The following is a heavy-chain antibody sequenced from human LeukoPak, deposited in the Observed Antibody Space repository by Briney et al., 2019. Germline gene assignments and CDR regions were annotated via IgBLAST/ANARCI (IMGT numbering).Heavy chain of an antibody. CDR1: GFTFSSYG. V-gene: IGHV3-33*01. D-gene: IGHD7-27*01. J-gene: IGHJ4*02. CDR3: ARGMGTRAPFDY. CDR2: IWYDGTNK. Sequence: GRSLRLSCAASGFTFSSYGMHWVRQAPGKGLEWVAFIWYDGTNKYYADSVKGRFTISRDNSKNTLYLQMDSLRAEDTALYYCARGMGTRAPFDYWGQGTLVTVSS.